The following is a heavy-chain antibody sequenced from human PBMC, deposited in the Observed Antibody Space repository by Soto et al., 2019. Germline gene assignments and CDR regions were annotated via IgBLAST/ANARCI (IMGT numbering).Heavy chain of an antibody. CDR2: AYYRSKWYI. CDR1: GDSVSSNSAT. J-gene: IGHJ4*01. Sequence: PSQTLSLTCAISGDSVSSNSATWNWIRQSPSRGLEWLGRAYYRSKWYIDYAVSVKSRIIINPDTSKNQFSLQLNSVTPDDTAVYYCAREVYSNTWYGIDYWGRGTLVTVSS. CDR3: AREVYSNTWYGIDY. V-gene: IGHV6-1*01. D-gene: IGHD4-4*01.